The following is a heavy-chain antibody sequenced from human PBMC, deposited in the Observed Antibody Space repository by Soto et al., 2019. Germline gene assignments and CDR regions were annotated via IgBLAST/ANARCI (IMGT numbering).Heavy chain of an antibody. CDR3: ASDSHCGGSNCPMGGFDR. V-gene: IGHV5-51*01. CDR1: RDVFSIHW. Sequence: GEALNISCKDSRDVFSIHWFALLRHLPGTGQEPGGIIYPGKSGTMYSPSFPRQVTISADTALNTTYLQWDTLKPSDTAMYFCASDSHCGGSNCPMGGFDRWGQGTMVTVSS. CDR2: IYPGKSGT. J-gene: IGHJ3*02. D-gene: IGHD2-15*01.